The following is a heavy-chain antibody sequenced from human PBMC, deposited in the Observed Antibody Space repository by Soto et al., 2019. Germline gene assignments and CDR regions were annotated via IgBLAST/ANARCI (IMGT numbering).Heavy chain of an antibody. Sequence: EVLLLESGGGLVQPGGSLRLSCAASGFTFSFYPMSWVRQAPGKGLEWVSGISSSAGTTYYADPVKGRFTISRDNSKNSLYLQMDSLRVEDTAVYYCARDLAWKRGKVGRYYYGMDVWGQGTTVTVSS. CDR2: ISSSAGTT. J-gene: IGHJ6*02. CDR3: ARDLAWKRGKVGRYYYGMDV. CDR1: GFTFSFYP. D-gene: IGHD1-1*01. V-gene: IGHV3-23*01.